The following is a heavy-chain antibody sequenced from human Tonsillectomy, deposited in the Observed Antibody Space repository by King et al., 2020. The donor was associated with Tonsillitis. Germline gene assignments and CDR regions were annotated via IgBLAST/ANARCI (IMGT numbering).Heavy chain of an antibody. Sequence: QLVQSGGGVVQPGRSLRLSCAASGFDFYSYGMEWVRQAPGKGLEWVAAISFDGNYKYYADSVKGRFTISRDNSKNTLNLQMNSLGPEDTAVYYLAKDSLILQGLRFLEWFPYDYSDSWGQGTLVTVSS. V-gene: IGHV3-30*18. CDR2: ISFDGNYK. J-gene: IGHJ4*02. D-gene: IGHD3-3*01. CDR3: AKDSLILQGLRFLEWFPYDYSDS. CDR1: GFDFYSYG.